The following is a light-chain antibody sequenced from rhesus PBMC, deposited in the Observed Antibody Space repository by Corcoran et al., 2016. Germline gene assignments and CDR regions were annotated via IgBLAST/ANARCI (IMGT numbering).Light chain of an antibody. J-gene: IGKJ4*01. Sequence: DIQMTQSPSSLAASVGDRVTITCRASQGIHNWLAWYQQKSGKAPKLLIYRASNLEAGVPSRFSGHGSGTDFALTITNLQPADVSTYFCQHHDLSPLTFGRGTKVEIK. CDR2: RAS. CDR1: QGIHNW. V-gene: IGKV1-69*01. CDR3: QHHDLSPLT.